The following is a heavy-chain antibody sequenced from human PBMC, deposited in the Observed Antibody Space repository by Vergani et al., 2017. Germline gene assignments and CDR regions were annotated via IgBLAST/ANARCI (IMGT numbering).Heavy chain of an antibody. J-gene: IGHJ5*02. CDR1: GGSVSSGSYY. V-gene: IGHV4-61*10. CDR3: ARDCGSGWYGRPVPGWFDP. D-gene: IGHD6-19*01. CDR2: IYYSGST. Sequence: QVQLQESGPGLVKPSETLSLTCTVSGGSVSSGSYYWSWIRQPAGKGLEWIGYIYYSGSTNYNPSLKSRVTISVDTSKNQFSLKLSSVTAADTAVYYCARDCGSGWYGRPVPGWFDPWGQGTLVTVSS.